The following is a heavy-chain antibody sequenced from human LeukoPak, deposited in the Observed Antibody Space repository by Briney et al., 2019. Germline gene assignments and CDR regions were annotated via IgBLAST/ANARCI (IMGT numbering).Heavy chain of an antibody. D-gene: IGHD2-8*02. CDR2: IFPSGGEI. CDR3: ATYRQVLLPFES. V-gene: IGHV3-23*01. CDR1: GFTFSTFA. Sequence: GGSLRLSREASGFTFSTFAMIWVRQPPGKGLEWVSSIFPSGGEIHYADSVRGRFTISRDNSKSTLSLQMNSLRAEDTAIYYCATYRQVLLPFESWGQGTLVTVSS. J-gene: IGHJ4*02.